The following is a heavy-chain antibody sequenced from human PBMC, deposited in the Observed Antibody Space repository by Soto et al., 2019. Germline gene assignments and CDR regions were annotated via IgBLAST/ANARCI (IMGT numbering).Heavy chain of an antibody. J-gene: IGHJ6*02. Sequence: QVQLVQSGAEVKKPGSSVKVSCKASGGTFSRYSITWVRQAPGHGLEWIGRIIPIYGIASYAQKFQGRVTVTPDESPSTANGELSSLRSDDTAEYYCAREDRDRETGLVPAAIDGMDVWGQGTTVTVSS. CDR2: IIPIYGIA. CDR3: AREDRDRETGLVPAAIDGMDV. D-gene: IGHD2-2*01. V-gene: IGHV1-69*08. CDR1: GGTFSRYS.